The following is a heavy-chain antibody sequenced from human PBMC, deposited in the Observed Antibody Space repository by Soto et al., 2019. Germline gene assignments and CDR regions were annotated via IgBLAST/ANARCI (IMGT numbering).Heavy chain of an antibody. Sequence: QLQLQESGPGLVKPSETLSLTCTVSGGSISSTSYYWGWIRQPPGKGLEWIGSIYYSGSTYYNPSLKSRVTIFVDTSKNQFSLKVSSVTAADTAVYYCARRVVVVTGGMDVWGQGTTVAVSS. CDR1: GGSISSTSYY. CDR2: IYYSGST. CDR3: ARRVVVVTGGMDV. V-gene: IGHV4-39*01. J-gene: IGHJ6*02. D-gene: IGHD2-21*02.